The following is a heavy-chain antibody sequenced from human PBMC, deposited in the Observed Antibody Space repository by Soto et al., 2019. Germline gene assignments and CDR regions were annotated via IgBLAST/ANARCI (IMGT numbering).Heavy chain of an antibody. Sequence: SETLSLTCAVSGGSFSGYYWTWIRQIPGKGLEWIGEINQSANTKYNPSLMSRVTMSVDTSRNQFSLKLRSVTAADTAVYYCARPSYALNWDFHYGMQAWGQGTSVTVSS. D-gene: IGHD2-2*01. CDR2: INQSANT. CDR3: ARPSYALNWDFHYGMQA. J-gene: IGHJ6*02. V-gene: IGHV4-34*01. CDR1: GGSFSGYY.